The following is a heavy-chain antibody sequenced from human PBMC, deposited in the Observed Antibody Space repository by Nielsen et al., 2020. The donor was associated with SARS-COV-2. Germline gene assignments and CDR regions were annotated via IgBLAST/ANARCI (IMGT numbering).Heavy chain of an antibody. Sequence: GESLKISCAASGFTLSTYDIHWVRQAPGKGLEWVAVIWSDGTNKYYADSVKGRFTMSRDNSKNTPYLQMNSLRAEDTALYYCAKLEGGTGTTWDYYYGMDVWGQGTTVTVSS. D-gene: IGHD1-1*01. CDR1: GFTLSTYD. V-gene: IGHV3-30*02. CDR2: IWSDGTNK. J-gene: IGHJ6*02. CDR3: AKLEGGTGTTWDYYYGMDV.